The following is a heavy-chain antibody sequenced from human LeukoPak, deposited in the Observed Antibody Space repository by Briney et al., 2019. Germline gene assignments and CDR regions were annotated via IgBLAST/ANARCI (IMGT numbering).Heavy chain of an antibody. CDR1: GYSISSGYY. V-gene: IGHV4-38-2*02. Sequence: SETLSLTCTVSGYSISSGYYWGWIRQPPGKGLEWIGSIYHSGSTYYNPSLKSRVTISVDTSKNQFSLKLSSVTAADTAVYYCAREAVLLWFGELLCYFDYWGQGTLVTVSS. D-gene: IGHD3-10*01. CDR2: IYHSGST. J-gene: IGHJ4*02. CDR3: AREAVLLWFGELLCYFDY.